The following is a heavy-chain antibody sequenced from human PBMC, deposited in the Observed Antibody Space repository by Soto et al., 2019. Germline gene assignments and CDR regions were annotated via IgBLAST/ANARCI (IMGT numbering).Heavy chain of an antibody. Sequence: GASVKVSCKASGGTFSSYAISWVRQAPGQGLEWMGGIIPIFGTANYAQKFQGRVTITADESTSTAYMELSSLRSEDTAVYYCARAYSSSWLPSPGEDGTNYYYYGMDVWGQGTTVTVSS. D-gene: IGHD6-13*01. CDR2: IIPIFGTA. J-gene: IGHJ6*02. V-gene: IGHV1-69*13. CDR3: ARAYSSSWLPSPGEDGTNYYYYGMDV. CDR1: GGTFSSYA.